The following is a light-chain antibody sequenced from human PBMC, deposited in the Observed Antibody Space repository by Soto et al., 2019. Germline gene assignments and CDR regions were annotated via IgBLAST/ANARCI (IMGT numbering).Light chain of an antibody. CDR1: SSDVGGYNY. CDR3: CSYAGSYSWV. V-gene: IGLV2-11*01. J-gene: IGLJ3*02. CDR2: DVT. Sequence: QSALTQPRSVSGSPGQSVTISCTGTSSDVGGYNYVSWYQQHPGKAPKLMIYDVTRWPSGVPDRFSGSKSGNTASLTISGLQAEDEADYYCCSYAGSYSWVFGGGTKLTVL.